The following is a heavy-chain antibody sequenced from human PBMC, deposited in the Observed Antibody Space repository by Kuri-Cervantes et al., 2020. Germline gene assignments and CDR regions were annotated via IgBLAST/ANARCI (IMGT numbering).Heavy chain of an antibody. CDR1: GYTFTSYY. CDR3: ARDSVPIGTGGSFYDY. D-gene: IGHD2/OR15-2a*01. J-gene: IGHJ4*02. CDR2: INPSGGST. V-gene: IGHV1-46*01. Sequence: ASVKVSCKASGYTFTSYYMHWVRQAPGQGLEWMGIINPSGGSTSYAQKFQGRVTMTRDTSTGTVYMELSSLRSEDTAVYYCARDSVPIGTGGSFYDYWGQGTLVTVSS.